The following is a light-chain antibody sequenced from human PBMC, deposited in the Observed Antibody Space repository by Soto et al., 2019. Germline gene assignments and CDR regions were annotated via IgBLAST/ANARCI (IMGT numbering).Light chain of an antibody. CDR2: RAS. J-gene: IGKJ1*01. CDR1: QSISTW. V-gene: IGKV1-5*03. Sequence: DIQMTQSPSTLSAYVGDRVSITCRASQSISTWLAWYQQKPGKAPKLLIYRASNLESGVPSRFNGSGSGTEFTLTISSLQPDDFATYFCQQFNTYSWTFGQGTRVEVK. CDR3: QQFNTYSWT.